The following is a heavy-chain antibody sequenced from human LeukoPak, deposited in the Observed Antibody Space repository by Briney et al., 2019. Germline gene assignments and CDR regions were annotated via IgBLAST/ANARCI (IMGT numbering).Heavy chain of an antibody. CDR3: AAAAGPRTPTYYYYGMDV. V-gene: IGHV3-7*01. CDR1: GFTFSNAW. CDR2: IKQDGSEK. Sequence: PGGSLRLSCAASGFTFSNAWMSWVRQAPGKGLEWVANIKQDGSEKYYVDSVKGRFTISRDNAKNSLYLQMNSLRAEDTAVYYCAAAAGPRTPTYYYYGMDVWGQGTTVTVSS. J-gene: IGHJ6*02. D-gene: IGHD6-13*01.